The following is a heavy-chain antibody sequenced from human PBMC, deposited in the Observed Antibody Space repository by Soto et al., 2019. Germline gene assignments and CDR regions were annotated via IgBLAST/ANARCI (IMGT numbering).Heavy chain of an antibody. CDR2: IKSKTDGGTT. Sequence: GGSLRLSCAASGFTFSNAWMSWVRQAPGKGLEWVGRIKSKTDGGTTDYAAPVKGRFTISRDDSKNTLYLQMNSLKTEDTAVYYCTTPLKLGMYYFDYWGQGTLVTVSS. J-gene: IGHJ4*02. CDR1: GFTFSNAW. CDR3: TTPLKLGMYYFDY. V-gene: IGHV3-15*01. D-gene: IGHD7-27*01.